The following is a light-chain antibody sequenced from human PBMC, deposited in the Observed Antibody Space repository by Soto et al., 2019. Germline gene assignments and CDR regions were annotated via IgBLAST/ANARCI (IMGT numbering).Light chain of an antibody. CDR3: QQYCSSPYT. Sequence: EIVLTQSPGTLSLSPGERATLSCRASQSVSSSYLAWYQQKPGQAPRLLIYGASSRDTGIPDRFSGSGSGTAFSLTISRLEPEDFAVYYCQQYCSSPYTFGGAINVEIK. V-gene: IGKV3-20*01. CDR2: GAS. J-gene: IGKJ4*01. CDR1: QSVSSSY.